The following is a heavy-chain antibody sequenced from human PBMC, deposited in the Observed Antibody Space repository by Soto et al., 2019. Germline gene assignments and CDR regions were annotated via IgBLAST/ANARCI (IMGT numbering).Heavy chain of an antibody. CDR1: GGSISSGDYY. CDR2: IYYSGST. D-gene: IGHD3-10*01. J-gene: IGHJ1*01. Sequence: QVQLQESGPGLVKPSQTLSLTCTVSGGSISSGDYYWSWIRQPPGKGLEWIGYIYYSGSTYYNPSLKSRVNISVDTSKNQFSLKLSSVTAADTAVYYCARTRNYYGSRSYYAGEYFQHWGQGTLVTVSS. V-gene: IGHV4-30-4*01. CDR3: ARTRNYYGSRSYYAGEYFQH.